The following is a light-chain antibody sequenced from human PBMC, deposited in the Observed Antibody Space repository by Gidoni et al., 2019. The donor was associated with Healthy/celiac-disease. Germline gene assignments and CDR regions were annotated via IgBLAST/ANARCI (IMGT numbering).Light chain of an antibody. CDR2: GAS. CDR3: QQYNNWPQWT. CDR1: QSVSIN. J-gene: IGKJ1*01. Sequence: EIVMTQSPATLSVSPGERATLSCRASQSVSINLAWYQQKPGQAPRLLIYGASTRATGIPDRFSGSGSGTEFTLTISSLQSEDFAVYYCQQYNNWPQWTFGQGTKVEIK. V-gene: IGKV3-15*01.